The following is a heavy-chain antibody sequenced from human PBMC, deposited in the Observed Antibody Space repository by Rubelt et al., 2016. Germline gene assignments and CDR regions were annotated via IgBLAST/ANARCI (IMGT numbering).Heavy chain of an antibody. D-gene: IGHD6-19*01. CDR3: ARGLWGPVAEGY. V-gene: IGHV4-34*01. CDR1: GGSFSGYY. J-gene: IGHJ4*02. CDR2: INHSGST. Sequence: QVQLQQWGAGLLKPSETLSLTCAVYGGSFSGYYWSWIRQPPGKGLEWIGEINHSGSTNYNPSLKSRVTISVDTSKNQFSLKLSSVTAADTVVYYCARGLWGPVAEGYWGQGTLVTVSS.